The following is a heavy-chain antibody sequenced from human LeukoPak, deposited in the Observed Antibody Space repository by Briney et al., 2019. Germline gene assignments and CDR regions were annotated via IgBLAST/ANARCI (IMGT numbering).Heavy chain of an antibody. CDR3: AASRSPTDAFDI. J-gene: IGHJ3*02. CDR2: IVVGSGNT. Sequence: SVKVSCKASGFTFTSSAVQWVRQARGQRLEWIGWIVVGSGNTNYAQKFQERVTITRDMSTSTAYMELSSLRSEDTAVYYCAASRSPTDAFDIWGQGTMVTVSS. D-gene: IGHD2-2*01. V-gene: IGHV1-58*01. CDR1: GFTFTSSA.